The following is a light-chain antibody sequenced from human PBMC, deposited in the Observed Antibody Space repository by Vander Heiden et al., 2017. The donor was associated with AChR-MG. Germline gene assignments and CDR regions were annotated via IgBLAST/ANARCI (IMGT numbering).Light chain of an antibody. CDR3: QQVGSSPFT. V-gene: IGKV3-20*01. CDR1: QIISSSY. Sequence: EIVLTQSPGTLSLSPGERATLSCRASQIISSSYLAWYQQKPGQAPRLLIFGASSRATGIPDRFSGSGSGTDFTLTISRLEPEDFAVYYCQQVGSSPFTFGHGTKVDIK. CDR2: GAS. J-gene: IGKJ3*01.